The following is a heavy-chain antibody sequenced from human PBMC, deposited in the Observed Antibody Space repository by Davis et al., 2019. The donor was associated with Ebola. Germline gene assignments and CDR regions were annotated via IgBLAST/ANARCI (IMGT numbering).Heavy chain of an antibody. J-gene: IGHJ5*02. V-gene: IGHV1-2*04. CDR3: ARDRSSGWGSWFDP. CDR1: GYTFTGYY. D-gene: IGHD6-19*01. Sequence: AASVKVSCKASGYTFTGYYMHWVRQAPGQGLEWMGWINPNSGGTNYAQKFQGWVTMTRDTSISTAYMELGRLRSDDTAVYYCARDRSSGWGSWFDPWGQGTLVTVSS. CDR2: INPNSGGT.